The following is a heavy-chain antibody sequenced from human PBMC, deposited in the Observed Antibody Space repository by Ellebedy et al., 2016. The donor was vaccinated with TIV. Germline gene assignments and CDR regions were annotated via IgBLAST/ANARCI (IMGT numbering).Heavy chain of an antibody. J-gene: IGHJ3*02. CDR2: IYDSGST. D-gene: IGHD3-3*01. CDR1: GGSISSYY. Sequence: MPGGSLRLSCTVSGGSISSYYWSWIRQPPGKGLEWIGYIYDSGSTNYNPSFKSRVIISVDTSKNQFSLKLSSVTAADTAVYYCARHHYDFWSGYYLDAFDIWGQGTMVTVSS. CDR3: ARHHYDFWSGYYLDAFDI. V-gene: IGHV4-59*08.